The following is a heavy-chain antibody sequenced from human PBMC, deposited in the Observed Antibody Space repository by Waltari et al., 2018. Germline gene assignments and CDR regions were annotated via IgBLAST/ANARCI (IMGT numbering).Heavy chain of an antibody. CDR2: INHSGST. D-gene: IGHD6-13*01. J-gene: IGHJ3*02. V-gene: IGHV4-34*01. CDR3: ARGQKKYSSSSGGAFDI. Sequence: QVQLQQWGAGLLKPSETLSLTCAVYGGSFSGYYWSWIRQPPGKGLEWIGEINHSGSTNYNPSLKSRVTISVDTSKNQFSVKLSSVTAADTAVYYCARGQKKYSSSSGGAFDIWGQGTMVTVSS. CDR1: GGSFSGYY.